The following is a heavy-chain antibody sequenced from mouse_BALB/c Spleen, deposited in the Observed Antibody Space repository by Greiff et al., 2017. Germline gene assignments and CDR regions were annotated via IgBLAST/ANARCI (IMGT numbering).Heavy chain of an antibody. CDR3: ARAGTWYAMDY. J-gene: IGHJ4*01. CDR2: INPYNDGT. CDR1: GYTFTSYV. Sequence: VQLQQSGPELVKPGASVKMSCKASGYTFTSYVMHWVKQKPGQGLEWIGYINPYNDGTKYNEKFKGKATLTSDKSSSTAYMELSSLTSEDSAVYYCARAGTWYAMDYWGQGTSVTVSS. V-gene: IGHV1-14*01. D-gene: IGHD3-3*01.